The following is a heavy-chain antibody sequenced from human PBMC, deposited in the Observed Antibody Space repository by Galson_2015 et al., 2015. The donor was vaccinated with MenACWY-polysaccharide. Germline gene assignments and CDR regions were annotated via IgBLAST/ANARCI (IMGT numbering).Heavy chain of an antibody. V-gene: IGHV4-59*02. Sequence: TLSLTCSLSGGSVTNSYWSWFRQPPGKGLEWIGYIFYTGSTTYNPSLKSRVTISIDASESHFSLNLTSVTAADTAVYYCARGRALTDYWGQGTLVTVSS. CDR2: IFYTGST. J-gene: IGHJ4*02. CDR1: GGSVTNSY. CDR3: ARGRALTDY.